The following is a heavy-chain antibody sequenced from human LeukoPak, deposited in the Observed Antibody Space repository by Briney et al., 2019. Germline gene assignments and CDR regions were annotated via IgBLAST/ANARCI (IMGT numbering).Heavy chain of an antibody. CDR2: IYYSGTT. J-gene: IGHJ5*02. V-gene: IGHV4-39*07. D-gene: IGHD6-13*01. CDR3: ARDKQPGDQ. Sequence: SETLSLTCTVSGGSISDSIYYWGWIRQPPGKGLEWIGSIYYSGTTYYSPSLESRVTISVDTSKNQFSLRLSSVTAADTAVYYCARDKQPGDQWGQGTLVTVSS. CDR1: GGSISDSIYY.